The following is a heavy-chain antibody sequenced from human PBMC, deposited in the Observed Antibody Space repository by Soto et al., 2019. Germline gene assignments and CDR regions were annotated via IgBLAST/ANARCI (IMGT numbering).Heavy chain of an antibody. D-gene: IGHD1-20*01. J-gene: IGHJ6*02. Sequence: QVQLVQSGAEVKKPGSSVKVSCKASGGTFSSYAISWVRQAPGQGLEWMGGFIPIFGTANYAQKFQGRVTITADESTSTAYMELRSLRSEETAVYYCARDLSGITGASRPYYYYGMDVWGQGTPVTVSS. CDR2: FIPIFGTA. V-gene: IGHV1-69*01. CDR1: GGTFSSYA. CDR3: ARDLSGITGASRPYYYYGMDV.